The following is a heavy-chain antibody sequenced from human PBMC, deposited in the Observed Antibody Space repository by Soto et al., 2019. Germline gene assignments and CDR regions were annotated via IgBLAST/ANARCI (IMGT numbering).Heavy chain of an antibody. CDR1: GYTFTGYY. Sequence: ASVKVSCKASGYTFTGYYMHWVRQAPGQGLEWMGWINPNSGGTNYAQKFQGRVTMTRDTSISTAYMELSRLRSDDTAVYYCARDQGDYDFWSGYSLARYYLDYWGQGTLVTV. V-gene: IGHV1-2*02. D-gene: IGHD3-3*01. J-gene: IGHJ4*02. CDR2: INPNSGGT. CDR3: ARDQGDYDFWSGYSLARYYLDY.